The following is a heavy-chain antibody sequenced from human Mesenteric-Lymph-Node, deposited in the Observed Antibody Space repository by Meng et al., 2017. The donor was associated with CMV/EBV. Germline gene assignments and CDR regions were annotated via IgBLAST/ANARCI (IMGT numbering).Heavy chain of an antibody. J-gene: IGHJ4*02. CDR1: GGPVRSPA. D-gene: IGHD1-26*01. CDR2: VNPRSGDT. CDR3: TRVRPKSMGDFKY. V-gene: IGHV1-2*06. Sequence: AAGGPVRSPAITWVRQAPGQGLEWLGRVNPRSGDTDFDQRFQGRLTMARDTSTTTLYMELTSLRSDDTAVYYCTRVRPKSMGDFKYWGQGTLVTVSS.